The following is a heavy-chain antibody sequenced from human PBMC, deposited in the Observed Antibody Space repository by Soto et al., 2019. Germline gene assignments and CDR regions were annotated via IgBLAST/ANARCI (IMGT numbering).Heavy chain of an antibody. V-gene: IGHV3-30*18. J-gene: IGHJ4*02. D-gene: IGHD6-19*01. CDR2: ISSDGRDE. CDR1: GFTFRSFA. Sequence: PGGALRLSCSASGFTFRSFAMHWVRQAPGKGLEWVAVISSDGRDEHRADSVKGRFTISRDNAKNSLYLQMNSLRAEDTALYYCAKDIRIIAVAGTAFDYWGQGTLVTVSS. CDR3: AKDIRIIAVAGTAFDY.